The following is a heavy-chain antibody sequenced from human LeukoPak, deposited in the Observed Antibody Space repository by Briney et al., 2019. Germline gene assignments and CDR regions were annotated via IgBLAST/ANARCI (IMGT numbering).Heavy chain of an antibody. CDR2: ISSSGSTI. CDR3: ARERGPKYYYYGMDV. CDR1: GFTFSSYE. D-gene: IGHD3-10*01. V-gene: IGHV3-48*03. J-gene: IGHJ6*02. Sequence: GGSLRLSCAASGFTFSSYEMNWVRQAPGKGLEWVSYISSSGSTIYYADSVKGRFTISRDNAENSLYLQMNSLRAEDTAVYYCARERGPKYYYYGMDVWGQGTTVTVSS.